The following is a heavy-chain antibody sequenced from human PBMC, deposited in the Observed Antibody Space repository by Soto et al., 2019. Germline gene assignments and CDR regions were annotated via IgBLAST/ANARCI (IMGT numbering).Heavy chain of an antibody. CDR2: VYHSGTT. CDR1: GASIGTNNW. V-gene: IGHV4-4*02. Sequence: QVQLQESGPGLVEPSGTLSLTCAVSGASIGTNNWWSWVRQPPGKGLEWIGEVYHSGTTNCNPSLKSRVTISIDKSKNQFSLTLPSMTATDTDLYYCAVPGRGDFDYWSQGTLVTVSS. J-gene: IGHJ4*02. CDR3: AVPGRGDFDY. D-gene: IGHD5-12*01.